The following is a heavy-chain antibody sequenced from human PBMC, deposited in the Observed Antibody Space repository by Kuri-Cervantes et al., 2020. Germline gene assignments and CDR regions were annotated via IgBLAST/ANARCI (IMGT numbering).Heavy chain of an antibody. CDR1: GGSVSSGSYY. Sequence: CTVSGGSVSSGSYYWSWIRQPPVKALEWLALTYWDNDKRYSPSLKIRLTITKYTTKNQVVLTMTNIDPVDKSTCYCAHNSPLPDSSGWFSTFDYWGQGTLVTVSS. V-gene: IGHV2-5*08. CDR3: AHNSPLPDSSGWFSTFDY. J-gene: IGHJ4*02. CDR2: TYWDNDK. D-gene: IGHD6-19*01.